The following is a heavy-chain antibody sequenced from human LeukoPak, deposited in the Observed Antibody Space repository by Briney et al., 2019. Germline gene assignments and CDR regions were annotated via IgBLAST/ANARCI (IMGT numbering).Heavy chain of an antibody. Sequence: GGSLRLSCAASGFTFSSYVMSWVRQPPGKGLEWVSPISGSGGTTYYAESVKGRFTISRDNSKNTLYLQMNSLRAEDTAVYYCAKGGSYFSDAFDIWGQGTMVTVSS. CDR1: GFTFSSYV. CDR3: AKGGSYFSDAFDI. J-gene: IGHJ3*02. V-gene: IGHV3-23*01. D-gene: IGHD1-26*01. CDR2: ISGSGGTT.